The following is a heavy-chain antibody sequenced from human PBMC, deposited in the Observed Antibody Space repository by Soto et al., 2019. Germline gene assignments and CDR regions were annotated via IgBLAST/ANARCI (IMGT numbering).Heavy chain of an antibody. V-gene: IGHV4-4*02. CDR3: ARVLSGNKELFDP. CDR1: GVSVTAGNL. CDR2: VFPDGST. Sequence: QVHLQESGPGLVKPWGTLSLTCAVSGVSVTAGNLWSWVRQSPGKGLEWIGEVFPDGSTHYNPSLMSRVTISLDKSQNHFSLILTSVTAADTALYYCARVLSGNKELFDPWGQGTLVTVSS. J-gene: IGHJ5*02. D-gene: IGHD3-10*01.